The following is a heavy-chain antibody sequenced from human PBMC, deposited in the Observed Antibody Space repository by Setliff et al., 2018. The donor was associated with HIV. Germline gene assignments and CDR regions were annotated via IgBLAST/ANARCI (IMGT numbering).Heavy chain of an antibody. CDR2: IDPSDSYT. V-gene: IGHV5-10-1*01. J-gene: IGHJ6*03. CDR3: ARRSTAVAGTPYYYYMDV. Sequence: RGESLKISCKGSGYSFTSYWISWVRQMPGKGLEWMGRIDPSDSYTNYSPSFQGHVTISADKSISTAYLQWSSLKASDTAMYYCARRSTAVAGTPYYYYMDVWGKGTKVTVSS. CDR1: GYSFTSYW. D-gene: IGHD6-19*01.